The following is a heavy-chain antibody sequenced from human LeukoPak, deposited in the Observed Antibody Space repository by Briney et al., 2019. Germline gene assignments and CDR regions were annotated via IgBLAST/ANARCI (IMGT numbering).Heavy chain of an antibody. CDR1: GFTFSDHW. V-gene: IGHV3-74*01. J-gene: IGHJ4*02. CDR3: VRGVGGSSYLDY. CDR2: IKTDGSWT. Sequence: GGSLSLSCAASGFTFSDHWMHWVRKVPGKGLVWVSRIKTDGSWTNDADSVKGRFTISRDNAENTLYLQMNSLRVEDTAVYYCVRGVGGSSYLDYWGQGALVTVSS. D-gene: IGHD3-16*01.